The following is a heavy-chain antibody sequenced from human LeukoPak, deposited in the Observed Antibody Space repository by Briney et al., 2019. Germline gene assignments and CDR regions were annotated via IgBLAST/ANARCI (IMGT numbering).Heavy chain of an antibody. CDR3: AKLRSGGSCYWNY. J-gene: IGHJ4*02. CDR1: GFTFSSYA. Sequence: GGSLRLSCAAAGFTFSSYAMSWVRQAPGKGLEWVSHISASGRTTDYADSVKGRFTISRDNSKNTVYLQMNSLRAEDTAVYYCAKLRSGGSCYWNYWGQGTLVTVSS. V-gene: IGHV3-23*01. CDR2: ISASGRTT. D-gene: IGHD2-15*01.